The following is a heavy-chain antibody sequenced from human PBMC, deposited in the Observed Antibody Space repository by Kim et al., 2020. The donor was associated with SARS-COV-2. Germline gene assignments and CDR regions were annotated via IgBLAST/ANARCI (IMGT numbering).Heavy chain of an antibody. CDR3: ATYYYDSSGYEIDY. Sequence: SETLSLTCTVSGGSISSYYWSWIRQPPGKGLEWIGYIYYSGSTNYNPSLKSRVTISVDTSKNQFSLKLSSVTAADTAVYYCATYYYDSSGYEIDYWGQGTLVTVSS. CDR1: GGSISSYY. D-gene: IGHD3-22*01. CDR2: IYYSGST. J-gene: IGHJ4*02. V-gene: IGHV4-59*01.